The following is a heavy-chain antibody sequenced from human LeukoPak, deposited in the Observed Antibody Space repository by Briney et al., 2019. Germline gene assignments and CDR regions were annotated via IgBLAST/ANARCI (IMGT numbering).Heavy chain of an antibody. Sequence: PGGSLRLSCAASGFTFSTYGIHWARQAPGKGLEWVGFIVHDGSNQHYVDSVKGRFTISRDNSKNTLHLQMNSLRPEDTAVYYCAKDEDGGGDYDSSGYWLTSWGQGTLVTVSS. J-gene: IGHJ4*02. D-gene: IGHD3-22*01. CDR3: AKDEDGGGDYDSSGYWLTS. CDR1: GFTFSTYG. CDR2: IVHDGSNQ. V-gene: IGHV3-30*02.